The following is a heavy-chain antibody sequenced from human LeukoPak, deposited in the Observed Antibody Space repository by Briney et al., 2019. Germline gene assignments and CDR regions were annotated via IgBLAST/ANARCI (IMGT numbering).Heavy chain of an antibody. CDR1: GFTFSDYY. Sequence: GGSLRLSGAASGFTFSDYYMSWIRQAPGKGREGVSLINSLSPRAISYGDSVKGRFTTSRDDATNSLFLQMNSLKVEDTAIYYCAGHARGSYLVHWGQGILVTVST. CDR2: INSLSPRAI. CDR3: AGHARGSYLVH. V-gene: IGHV3-11*01. D-gene: IGHD6-6*01. J-gene: IGHJ4*02.